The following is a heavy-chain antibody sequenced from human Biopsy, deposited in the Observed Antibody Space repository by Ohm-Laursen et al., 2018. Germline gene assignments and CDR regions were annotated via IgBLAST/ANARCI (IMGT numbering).Heavy chain of an antibody. D-gene: IGHD3-22*01. CDR2: VMPFFGTA. V-gene: IGHV1-69*06. Sequence: GSSVKVSCKASGGTFSSDIFAWVRQAHGQRPEWMGDVMPFFGTAQYAPKLQGRVSMTADKTTYTAYMELTSLTSEDTAVYFCARHYYDTSGYNWFDPWGQGTLVTVSS. CDR3: ARHYYDTSGYNWFDP. CDR1: GGTFSSDI. J-gene: IGHJ5*02.